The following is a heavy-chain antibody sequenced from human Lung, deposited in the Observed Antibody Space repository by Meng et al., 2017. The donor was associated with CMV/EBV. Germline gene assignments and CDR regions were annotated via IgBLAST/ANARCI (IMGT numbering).Heavy chain of an antibody. CDR1: GFSFSSYA. J-gene: IGHJ4*02. V-gene: IGHV3-30*09. Sequence: GGSLRLXCAASGFSFSSYAMHWVRQAPGKGPEWVAVISSDGQNKYYADSVKGRFAISRDNLRSTLYLQLSSLRLEDTAVYYCATYSRAPAALLAYFNYWGLGTXVTVSS. D-gene: IGHD2-2*01. CDR2: ISSDGQNK. CDR3: ATYSRAPAALLAYFNY.